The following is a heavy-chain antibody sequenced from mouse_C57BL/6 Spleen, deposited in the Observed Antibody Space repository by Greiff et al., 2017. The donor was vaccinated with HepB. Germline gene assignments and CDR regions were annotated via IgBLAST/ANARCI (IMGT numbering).Heavy chain of an antibody. CDR1: GFTFTDYN. Sequence: EVQLQESGPELVKPGASVKMSCKASGFTFTDYNMHWVKQSHGKSLEWIGYINPNNGGTSYNQKFKGKATLTVNKSSSTAYMELRSLTSEDSAVYYCAFITNYFDYWGQGTTLTVSS. J-gene: IGHJ2*01. D-gene: IGHD1-1*01. CDR2: INPNNGGT. V-gene: IGHV1-22*01. CDR3: AFITNYFDY.